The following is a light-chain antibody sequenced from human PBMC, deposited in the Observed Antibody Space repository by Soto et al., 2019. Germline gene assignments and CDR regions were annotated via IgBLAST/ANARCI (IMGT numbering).Light chain of an antibody. V-gene: IGKV1-33*01. CDR1: QGISRS. Sequence: DIQMTQSQSSVSASVGDRFTITCQASQGISRSLAWYQQKPGKAPKLLIYDATSLETGVSSRFSGSGSGTHFTFTISSLQTEDVATYYCQHFAVLPITFSQGARLEI. J-gene: IGKJ5*01. CDR3: QHFAVLPIT. CDR2: DAT.